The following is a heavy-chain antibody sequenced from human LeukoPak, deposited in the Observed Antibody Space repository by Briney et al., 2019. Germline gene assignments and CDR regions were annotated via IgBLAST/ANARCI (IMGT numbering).Heavy chain of an antibody. CDR3: AKDSSGSSGWSFDY. J-gene: IGHJ4*02. CDR2: ISWNSGSI. V-gene: IGHV3-9*01. D-gene: IGHD6-19*01. CDR1: GFTFDDYA. Sequence: GGSLRLSCAASGFTFDDYAMHWVRQAPGKGLEWVSGISWNSGSIGYADSVKGRFTISRDNAKNSPYLQMNSLRAEDTALYYCAKDSSGSSGWSFDYWGQGTLVTVSS.